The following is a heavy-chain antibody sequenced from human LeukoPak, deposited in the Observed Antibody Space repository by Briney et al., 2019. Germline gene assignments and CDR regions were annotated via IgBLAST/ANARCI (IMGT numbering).Heavy chain of an antibody. J-gene: IGHJ4*02. V-gene: IGHV3-66*01. CDR1: GFIASSTY. CDR3: ARDGSTRGFDY. D-gene: IGHD1-1*01. Sequence: GGSLRLSCAASGFIASSTYMNWVRQAPGKGLEWVSVIYAGGNTYYADSVKGRFTISRDNSKNTVYLQMNSLRAEDTAVYYCARDGSTRGFDYWGQGTLVTVSS. CDR2: IYAGGNT.